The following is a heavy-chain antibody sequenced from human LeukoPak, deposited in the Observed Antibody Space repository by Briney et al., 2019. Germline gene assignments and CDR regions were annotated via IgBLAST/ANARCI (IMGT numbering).Heavy chain of an antibody. CDR3: VRDSGSSYGYYFLH. J-gene: IGHJ1*01. CDR1: GFTSNRVS. V-gene: IGHV3-21*01. D-gene: IGHD1-26*01. CDR2: ISGSSSHM. Sequence: GRSLRLSCAASGFTSNRVSMYWVRQAPGKGLEWVSSISGSSSHMFYADTVKGRFSISRDNANNSLYLQMNSLRAEETAVYYCVRDSGSSYGYYFLHWGQGTLVTVSS.